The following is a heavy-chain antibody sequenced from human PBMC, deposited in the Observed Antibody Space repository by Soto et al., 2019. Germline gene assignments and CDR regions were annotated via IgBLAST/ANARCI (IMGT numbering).Heavy chain of an antibody. V-gene: IGHV3-33*01. D-gene: IGHD3-10*01. Sequence: GGSLRLSCAASGFTFSSYGMHWVRQAPGKGLEWVAVIWYDGSNKYYADSVKGRFTISRDNSKNTLYLQMNSLRAEDTAVYYCARDNTLIRGVIPAPDYWGQGTLVTVSS. CDR2: IWYDGSNK. CDR3: ARDNTLIRGVIPAPDY. CDR1: GFTFSSYG. J-gene: IGHJ4*02.